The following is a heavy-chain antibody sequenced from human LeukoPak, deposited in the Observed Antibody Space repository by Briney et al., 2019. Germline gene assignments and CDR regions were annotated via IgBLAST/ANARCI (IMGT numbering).Heavy chain of an antibody. CDR3: ARGRPVVNYFDD. V-gene: IGHV3-48*02. J-gene: IGHJ4*02. CDR1: GFTFSSYS. CDR2: ISSISTI. Sequence: PGGSLRLSCAASGFTFSSYSMNWVRQAPGKGLELVSYISSISTIYYADSVKGRFTISRDSATNSLYLQINSLRDEDTAVYYCARGRPVVNYFDDWGQGTLVTVSS. D-gene: IGHD2-15*01.